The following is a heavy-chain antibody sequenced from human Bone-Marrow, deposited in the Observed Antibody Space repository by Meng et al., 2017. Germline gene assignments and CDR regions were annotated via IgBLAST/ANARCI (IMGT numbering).Heavy chain of an antibody. V-gene: IGHV1-2*06. D-gene: IGHD6-19*01. CDR1: GYTFTGYY. J-gene: IGHJ4*02. CDR2: INPNSGGT. CDR3: ARVPGYSSGWYYFDY. Sequence: VQLVQSGTRVKKPGASGKVSSKASGYTFTGYYMHWVRQAPGQGLEWMGRINPNSGGTNYAQKFQGRVTMTRDTSISTAYMELSRLRSDDTAVYYCARVPGYSSGWYYFDYWGQGTLVTVSS.